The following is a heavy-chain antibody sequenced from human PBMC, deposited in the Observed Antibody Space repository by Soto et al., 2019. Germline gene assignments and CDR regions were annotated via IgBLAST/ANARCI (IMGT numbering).Heavy chain of an antibody. CDR3: ARALTKAWPHCYYGMDV. CDR1: GGSISSGDYY. J-gene: IGHJ6*02. V-gene: IGHV4-30-4*01. CDR2: IYYSGTT. Sequence: PSETLSLTCTVSGGSISSGDYYWSWIRQPPGKGLEWIGYIYYSGTTYYNPSLKSRVTISVDTSKNQFSLKVSSVTAADTAVYYCARALTKAWPHCYYGMDVWGQGTTVTV. D-gene: IGHD1-1*01.